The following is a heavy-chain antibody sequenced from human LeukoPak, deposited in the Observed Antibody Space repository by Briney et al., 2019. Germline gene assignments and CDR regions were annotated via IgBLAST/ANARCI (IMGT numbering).Heavy chain of an antibody. CDR1: GYTFSIYN. Sequence: ASVKVSCKASGYTFSIYNMHWVRQAPGQGLEWMGIINPSGGSTTNAQKFQGRVTITTDESTSTAYMELSSLRSEDTAVYYCARVIVGATRDSYEYYFDYWGQGTLVTVS. J-gene: IGHJ4*02. V-gene: IGHV1-46*01. CDR2: INPSGGST. CDR3: ARVIVGATRDSYEYYFDY. D-gene: IGHD1-26*01.